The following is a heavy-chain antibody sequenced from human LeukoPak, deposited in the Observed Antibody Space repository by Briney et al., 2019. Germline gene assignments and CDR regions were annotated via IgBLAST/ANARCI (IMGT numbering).Heavy chain of an antibody. CDR3: ARAPNYYGSGTLFDY. J-gene: IGHJ4*02. CDR1: GGSISSGDYY. V-gene: IGHV4-30-4*01. Sequence: SETLSLTCTVSGGSISSGDYYWSWICQPPGKGLEWIGYIYYSGSTYYNPSLKSRVTISVDTSKNQFSLKLSSVTAADTAVYYCARAPNYYGSGTLFDYWGQGTLVTVSS. D-gene: IGHD3-10*01. CDR2: IYYSGST.